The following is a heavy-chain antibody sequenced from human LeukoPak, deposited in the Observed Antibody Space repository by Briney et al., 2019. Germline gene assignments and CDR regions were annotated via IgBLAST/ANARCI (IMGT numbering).Heavy chain of an antibody. CDR3: ARVRMGDDFNPFDY. J-gene: IGHJ4*02. V-gene: IGHV3-74*03. CDR2: INSDGSET. Sequence: GGSLRLSCAASGFSFSSFWIYWVRHAPGKGLVWVSRINSDGSETMYADSVKGRFTISRDNAKNTLYLQMNSLRAEDTAVYYCARVRMGDDFNPFDYWGQGTLVTVSS. CDR1: GFSFSSFW. D-gene: IGHD3-16*01.